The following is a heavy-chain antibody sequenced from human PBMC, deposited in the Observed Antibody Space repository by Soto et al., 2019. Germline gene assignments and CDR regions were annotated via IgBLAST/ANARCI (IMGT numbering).Heavy chain of an antibody. Sequence: GGSLRLSCAASGFAFSSHPMSWVRQAPEKGLEWVAGISDGGDLTYNADSVRGRFTISRDNSRNTLYLQMNSLRTEDTAVYYCARRVIGSSRAFDIWGQGTMVT. J-gene: IGHJ3*02. CDR2: ISDGGDLT. CDR3: ARRVIGSSRAFDI. D-gene: IGHD3-10*01. CDR1: GFAFSSHP. V-gene: IGHV3-23*01.